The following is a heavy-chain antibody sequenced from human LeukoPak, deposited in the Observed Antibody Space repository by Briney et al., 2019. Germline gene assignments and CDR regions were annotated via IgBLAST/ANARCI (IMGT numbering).Heavy chain of an antibody. J-gene: IGHJ5*02. CDR1: GFTVSSNY. CDR3: ARDFTYYYDSSGLDP. CDR2: IYSGGST. D-gene: IGHD3-22*01. V-gene: IGHV3-66*02. Sequence: GGSLRLSCAASGFTVSSNYMSWVRQAPGEGLEWVSVIYSGGSTYYADSVQGRFTISRDNSKNTLYLQMNSLRAEDTAVYYCARDFTYYYDSSGLDPWGQGTLVTVSS.